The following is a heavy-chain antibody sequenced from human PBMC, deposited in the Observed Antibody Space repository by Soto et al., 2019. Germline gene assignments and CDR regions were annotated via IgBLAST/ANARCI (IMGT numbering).Heavy chain of an antibody. CDR1: GGTFSSYA. CDR3: ARGKDTYYYDSSGYLFDY. V-gene: IGHV1-69*06. Sequence: SVKVSCKASGGTFSSYAISWVRQAPGQGLEWMGGIIPIFGTANYAQKFQGRVTITADKSTSTAYMELSSLRSEDTAVYYCARGKDTYYYDSSGYLFDYWGQGTLVTVSS. D-gene: IGHD3-22*01. CDR2: IIPIFGTA. J-gene: IGHJ4*02.